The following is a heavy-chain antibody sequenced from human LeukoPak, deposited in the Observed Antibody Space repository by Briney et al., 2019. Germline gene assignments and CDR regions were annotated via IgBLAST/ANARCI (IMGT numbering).Heavy chain of an antibody. CDR3: ARRWRQRKDIVVVVAATAPFDY. V-gene: IGHV3-48*01. CDR2: ISSSRSTI. CDR1: GFTFSTYS. D-gene: IGHD2-15*01. Sequence: GGSLRLSCAASGFTFSTYSMNWVRQAPGKGLEWGSYISSSRSTIYYADSVKGRFTISRDNAKNSLYLQMNSLRAEDTAVYYCARRWRQRKDIVVVVAATAPFDYWGQGTLVTVSS. J-gene: IGHJ4*02.